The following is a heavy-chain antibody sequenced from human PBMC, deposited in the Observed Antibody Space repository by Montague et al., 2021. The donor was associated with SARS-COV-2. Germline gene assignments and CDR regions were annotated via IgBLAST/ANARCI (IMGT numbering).Heavy chain of an antibody. Sequence: SETLSLTCTVSGDSTSCPNCDWGWIRQPPGKGLDWIGTIYNSGTTYYKPCLKSRLTISIDTSKNQFSLKLSSVTAADTAVYYCARHRNYGDHSLDNWFHPWGQGTLVTVSS. D-gene: IGHD4-17*01. CDR3: ARHRNYGDHSLDNWFHP. J-gene: IGHJ5*02. V-gene: IGHV4-39*01. CDR2: IYNSGTT. CDR1: GDSTSCPNCD.